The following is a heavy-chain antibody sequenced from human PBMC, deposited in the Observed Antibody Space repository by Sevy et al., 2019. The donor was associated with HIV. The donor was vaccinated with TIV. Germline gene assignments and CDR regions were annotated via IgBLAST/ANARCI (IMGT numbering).Heavy chain of an antibody. CDR3: ARRATGRGYYYYYMDV. J-gene: IGHJ6*03. V-gene: IGHV5-51*01. Sequence: GESLKISCKGSGYSFTSYWIGWVRQMTGKGLEWMGIIYPGDSDTRYSPSFQGQVTISADKSISTAYLQWSSLKASDTAMYYCARRATGRGYYYYYMDVWGKGTTVTVSS. CDR1: GYSFTSYW. CDR2: IYPGDSDT. D-gene: IGHD1-26*01.